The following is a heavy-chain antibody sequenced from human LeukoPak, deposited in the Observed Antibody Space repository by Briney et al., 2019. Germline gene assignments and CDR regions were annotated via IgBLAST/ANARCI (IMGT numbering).Heavy chain of an antibody. Sequence: PGRSLRLSCAASGFTFSSYGMHWVRQAPGKGLEWVAVISYDGSNEYYADSVKGRFTISRDNSKNTLYLQMNSLRAEDTAVYYCAKGWDIVVVPAAPLDYWGQGTLVTVSS. V-gene: IGHV3-30*18. CDR1: GFTFSSYG. J-gene: IGHJ4*02. CDR3: AKGWDIVVVPAAPLDY. D-gene: IGHD2-2*01. CDR2: ISYDGSNE.